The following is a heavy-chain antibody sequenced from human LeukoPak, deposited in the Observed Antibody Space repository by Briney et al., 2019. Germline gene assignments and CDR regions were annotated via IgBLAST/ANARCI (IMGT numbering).Heavy chain of an antibody. D-gene: IGHD6-13*01. J-gene: IGHJ4*02. CDR2: INPNNGGT. V-gene: IGHV1-2*02. CDR3: AREWPAGYSQGNY. CDR1: GYTFTSYD. Sequence: ASVKVSCKASGYTFTSYDINWVRQATGQGLEWMGWINPNNGGTNYAQKFQGRVTMTRDTSISTAHMELSRLRSDDTAVYYCAREWPAGYSQGNYWGQGTLVTVSS.